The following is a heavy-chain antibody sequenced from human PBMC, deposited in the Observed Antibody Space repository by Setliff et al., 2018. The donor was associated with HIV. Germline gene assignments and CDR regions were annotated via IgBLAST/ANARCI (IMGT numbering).Heavy chain of an antibody. CDR2: ISSSSSSI. D-gene: IGHD6-13*01. V-gene: IGHV3-48*01. CDR1: GFTFSSYS. CDR3: AKWDSSSIGDY. J-gene: IGHJ4*02. Sequence: PGGSLRLSCAASGFTFSSYSMNWVRQAPGKGLEWLSYISSSSSSIYHADSVKGRFTISRDNSKKMVYLQMNSLRAEDTAVYYCAKWDSSSIGDYWGQGTLVTVSS.